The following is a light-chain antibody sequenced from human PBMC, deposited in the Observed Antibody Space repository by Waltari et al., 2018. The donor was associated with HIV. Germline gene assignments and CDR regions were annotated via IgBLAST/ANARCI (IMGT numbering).Light chain of an antibody. CDR3: QSYDSSNHLV. CDR1: SGSIASNY. J-gene: IGLJ3*02. CDR2: EDN. Sequence: NFMLTQPHSVSESPGKTVTISCTRSSGSIASNYVQCYQQRPGSSPTTVIYEDNQRPPAVHDRSSGYIDSSYNSASLTISGLKTEDEADYYCQSYDSSNHLVFGGGTKLTVL. V-gene: IGLV6-57*01.